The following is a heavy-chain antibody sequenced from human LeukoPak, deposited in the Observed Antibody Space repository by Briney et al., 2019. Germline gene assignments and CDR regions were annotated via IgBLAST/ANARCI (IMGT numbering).Heavy chain of an antibody. D-gene: IGHD2-15*01. CDR2: INHSESI. V-gene: IGHV4-34*01. Sequence: PSETLSLTCAVYGGSFSGYYWSWIRQPPGKGLEWIGEINHSESINYNPCLKSRVTISVDTSKNQLSLKLSSVTAADTAVYYCARTTTLKLGYCSGGSCYSKGNWFDPWGQGTLVTVSS. J-gene: IGHJ5*02. CDR1: GGSFSGYY. CDR3: ARTTTLKLGYCSGGSCYSKGNWFDP.